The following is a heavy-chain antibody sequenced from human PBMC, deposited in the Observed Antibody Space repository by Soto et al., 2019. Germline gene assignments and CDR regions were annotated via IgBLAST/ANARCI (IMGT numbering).Heavy chain of an antibody. J-gene: IGHJ5*02. Sequence: EVQLVESGGGLVQPGGSLRLSCAASGFTFSSYSMNWVRQAPGKGLEWVSYIRSSSSTIYYADSVKGRFTISRDNAKKELYLQMNSLRAEDTAVYYCARDRRFTIFGVVTPPVGFDPWGQGTLVTVSS. CDR2: IRSSSSTI. CDR3: ARDRRFTIFGVVTPPVGFDP. V-gene: IGHV3-48*01. D-gene: IGHD3-3*01. CDR1: GFTFSSYS.